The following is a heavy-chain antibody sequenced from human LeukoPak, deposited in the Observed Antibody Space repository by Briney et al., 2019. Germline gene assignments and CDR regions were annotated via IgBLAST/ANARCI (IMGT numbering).Heavy chain of an antibody. Sequence: SGGSLRLSCAASGFTFSSYWMIWVCQAPGKGLDGVANIKQDGSEKYCVASVKGRLTISRDNAKNSLYLQMNSLIAYDTAWYYCASDASIAVAGDYRGQGTLVTVAS. V-gene: IGHV3-7*01. CDR3: ASDASIAVAGDY. CDR1: GFTFSSYW. D-gene: IGHD6-19*01. CDR2: IKQDGSEK. J-gene: IGHJ4*02.